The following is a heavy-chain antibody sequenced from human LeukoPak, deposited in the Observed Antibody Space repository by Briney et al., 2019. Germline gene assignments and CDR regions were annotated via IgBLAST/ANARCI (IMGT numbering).Heavy chain of an antibody. D-gene: IGHD2-2*01. CDR1: GGSFSGYY. V-gene: IGHV4-34*01. CDR2: INHSGST. J-gene: IGHJ5*02. Sequence: SETLSLTCAVYGGSFSGYYWSWIRQPPGKGLEWIGEINHSGSTNYNPSLKSRVTISVDTSKNQFSLKLSSATAADTAVYYCARTRYYCSSTSCYRSHNWFDPWGQGTLVTVSS. CDR3: ARTRYYCSSTSCYRSHNWFDP.